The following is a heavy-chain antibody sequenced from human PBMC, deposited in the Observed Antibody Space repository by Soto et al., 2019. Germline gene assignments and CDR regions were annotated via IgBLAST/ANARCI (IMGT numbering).Heavy chain of an antibody. V-gene: IGHV1-46*01. CDR3: ARSSRYFDWLSGNHFDY. J-gene: IGHJ4*02. CDR1: GYTFTSYY. Sequence: ASVKVSCKASGYTFTSYYMHWVRQAPGQGLEWMGIINPSGGSTSYAQKFQGRVTITGDKSTSTAYMELSSLRSEDTAVYYCARSSRYFDWLSGNHFDYWGQGTLVTVSS. CDR2: INPSGGST. D-gene: IGHD3-9*01.